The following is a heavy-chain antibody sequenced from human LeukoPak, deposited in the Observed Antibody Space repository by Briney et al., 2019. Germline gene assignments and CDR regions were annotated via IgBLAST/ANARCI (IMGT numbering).Heavy chain of an antibody. D-gene: IGHD1-26*01. CDR3: ARVNSGTYFSLYYYYMAV. CDR2: ISSDSSTI. Sequence: GRSLRLPCAASGFIFSTYNMIWVRQAPGKGLEWVSYISSDSSTIYYPDSVKGRFIISRDNAKNSLYLQTNSLRAEDTAVYYCARVNSGTYFSLYYYYMAVWGKGTTVTVSS. J-gene: IGHJ6*03. CDR1: GFIFSTYN. V-gene: IGHV3-48*01.